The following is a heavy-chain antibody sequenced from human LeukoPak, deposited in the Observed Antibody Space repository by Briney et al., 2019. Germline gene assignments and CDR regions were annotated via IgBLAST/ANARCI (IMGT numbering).Heavy chain of an antibody. CDR1: GDSISSGGYW. J-gene: IGHJ4*02. CDR2: ISCGGNT. D-gene: IGHD5-18*01. V-gene: IGHV4-31*11. Sequence: SETLSLTCAVSGDSISSGGYWWSWIRQHPGKGPEWIGYISCGGNTYYNPSLKSRVAISADTPKNQFSLKLSSVTAADTAVYYCARVGWIQLWAIDYWGQGTLVTVSS. CDR3: ARVGWIQLWAIDY.